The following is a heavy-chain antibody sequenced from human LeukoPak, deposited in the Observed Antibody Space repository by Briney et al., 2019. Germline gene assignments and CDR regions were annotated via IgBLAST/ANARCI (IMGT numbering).Heavy chain of an antibody. CDR1: GFTFSSYG. CDR2: ISYDGSNK. D-gene: IGHD1-14*01. CDR3: AKDRTGYFDY. J-gene: IGHJ4*02. V-gene: IGHV3-30*18. Sequence: PGGSLRLSCAASGFTFSSYGMHWVRQAPGKGLEWVAVISYDGSNKYYADSVKGRFTISRDNSKNTLYLQMNSLRAEDTAVYYCAKDRTGYFDYWGQVTLVTVSS.